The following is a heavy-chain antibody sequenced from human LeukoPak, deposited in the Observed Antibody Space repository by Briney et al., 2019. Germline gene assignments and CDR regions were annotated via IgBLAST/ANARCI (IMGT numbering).Heavy chain of an antibody. CDR2: ISSSSSYI. D-gene: IGHD3-10*01. CDR3: ARELLWFGASAFDI. V-gene: IGHV3-21*01. J-gene: IGHJ3*02. CDR1: GLTFSSYS. Sequence: PGGSLRLSCAASGLTFSSYSMNWVRQAPGKGLEWVSSISSSSSYIYYADSVKGRFTISRDNAKNSLYLQMNSLRAEDTAVYYCARELLWFGASAFDIWGQGTMVTVSS.